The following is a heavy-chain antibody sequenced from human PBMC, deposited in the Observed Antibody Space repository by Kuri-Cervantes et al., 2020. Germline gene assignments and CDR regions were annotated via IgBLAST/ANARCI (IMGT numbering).Heavy chain of an antibody. CDR1: GFSFSNYA. CDR3: AREGTGYYGDYYFDY. D-gene: IGHD4-17*01. J-gene: IGHJ4*02. CDR2: IRSSSTFI. Sequence: GESLKISCAASGFSFSNYAMHWVRQAPGKGLEWVSSIRSSSTFIFYTDSVRGRFTISRDNTENSLYLQMNNLRAEDTAVYYCAREGTGYYGDYYFDYWGQGTLVTVSS. V-gene: IGHV3-21*04.